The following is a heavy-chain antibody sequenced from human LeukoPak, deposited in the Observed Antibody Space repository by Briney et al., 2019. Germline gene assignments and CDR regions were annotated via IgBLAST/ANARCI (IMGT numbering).Heavy chain of an antibody. CDR2: TYSGGST. CDR1: GFTARSNY. D-gene: IGHD3-10*01. CDR3: ARVYYGSGSLHYYYYMDV. Sequence: PGGSLRLSCAASGFTARSNYMSWVRQAPGKGLEWVSVTYSGGSTYYADSVKGRFAISRDNSKNTLYLQMNSLRAEDTAVYYCARVYYGSGSLHYYYYMDVWGKGTTVTISS. V-gene: IGHV3-53*01. J-gene: IGHJ6*03.